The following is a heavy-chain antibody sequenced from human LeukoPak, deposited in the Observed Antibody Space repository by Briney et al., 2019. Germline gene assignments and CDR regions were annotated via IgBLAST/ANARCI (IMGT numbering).Heavy chain of an antibody. Sequence: SETLSLTCAVYGGSFSVYYWSWIRQPPGKGLEWIGEINHSGNTNYHPSLKSRVTISVDTSKNQFSLKLSSVTAADTAVYYCARGGRRYCSSTSCQRWFDPWGQGTLVTVSS. D-gene: IGHD2-2*01. CDR2: INHSGNT. V-gene: IGHV4-34*01. CDR1: GGSFSVYY. J-gene: IGHJ5*02. CDR3: ARGGRRYCSSTSCQRWFDP.